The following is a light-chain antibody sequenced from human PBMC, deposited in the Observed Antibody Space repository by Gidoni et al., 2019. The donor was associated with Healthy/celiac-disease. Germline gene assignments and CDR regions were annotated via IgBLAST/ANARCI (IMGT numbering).Light chain of an antibody. V-gene: IGLV2-23*02. J-gene: IGLJ3*02. CDR1: SSDVGSYNL. Sequence: QSALTQPAAVSGSPGQSITISCTGTSSDVGSYNLVSWYQQHPGKAPKLLIYEVSKRPSGVSNRFSGSKSGTTASLTISGLQAADEADYYCCSYAGSSTLVFGGGTKLTVL. CDR2: EVS. CDR3: CSYAGSSTLV.